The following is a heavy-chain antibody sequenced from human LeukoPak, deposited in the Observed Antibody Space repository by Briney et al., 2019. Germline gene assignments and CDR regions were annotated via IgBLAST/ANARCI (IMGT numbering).Heavy chain of an antibody. D-gene: IGHD5/OR15-5a*01. Sequence: PSETLSLTCTVSGGSIRSYYWSWIRQPPGKGLEWIGYIYYSGVTNYNPSLKSRVTFSVDTSKNQFSLKLSSVTAADTAVYYCARDRSTFDYWGQGTLVTVSS. CDR1: GGSIRSYY. J-gene: IGHJ4*02. CDR2: IYYSGVT. CDR3: ARDRSTFDY. V-gene: IGHV4-59*01.